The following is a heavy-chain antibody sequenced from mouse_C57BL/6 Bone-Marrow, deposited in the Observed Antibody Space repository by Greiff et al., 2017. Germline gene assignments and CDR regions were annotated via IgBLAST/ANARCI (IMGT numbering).Heavy chain of an antibody. CDR2: IWRGGST. CDR3: AKNSNYDVPYAMDY. Sequence: QVQLQQSGPGLVQPSQSLSITCTVSGFSLTSYGVHWVRQSPGKGLEWLGVIWRGGSTDYNAAFKSRLSITKDNSKSQVFFKMNSLQADDTAIYYCAKNSNYDVPYAMDYWGQGTSVTVSS. V-gene: IGHV2-5*01. CDR1: GFSLTSYG. J-gene: IGHJ4*01. D-gene: IGHD2-5*01.